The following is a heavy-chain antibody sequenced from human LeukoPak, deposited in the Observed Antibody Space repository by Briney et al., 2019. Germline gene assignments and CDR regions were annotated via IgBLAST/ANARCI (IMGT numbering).Heavy chain of an antibody. CDR3: ARGLQRSSTRNWFDP. V-gene: IGHV1-8*01. CDR1: GYTFTSYD. J-gene: IGHJ5*02. D-gene: IGHD2-2*01. Sequence: ASVKVSCKASGYTFTSYDINWVRQATGQGLEWMGWMNPNSGNTGYAQKFQGRVTMTRNTSISTAYTELSSLRSEDTAVYYCARGLQRSSTRNWFDPWGQGTLVTVSS. CDR2: MNPNSGNT.